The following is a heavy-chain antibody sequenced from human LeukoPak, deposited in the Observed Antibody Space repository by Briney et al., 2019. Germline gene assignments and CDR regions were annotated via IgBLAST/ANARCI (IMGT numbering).Heavy chain of an antibody. V-gene: IGHV4-34*01. CDR1: GGSFSGYY. Sequence: PSETLSLTCAVYGGSFSGYYWSWIRQPPGKGLEWIGEINHSGSTNYNPSLNGRVTMSLDESSNQPSLNLTSVTAADTAIYYCSRESGAFCPFGYWGQGTLVIVPS. J-gene: IGHJ4*02. CDR2: INHSGST. D-gene: IGHD1-26*01. CDR3: SRESGAFCPFGY.